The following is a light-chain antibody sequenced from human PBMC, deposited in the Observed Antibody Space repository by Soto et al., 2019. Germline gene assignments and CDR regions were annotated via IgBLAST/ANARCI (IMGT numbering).Light chain of an antibody. V-gene: IGKV3-15*01. CDR1: QSVSTN. CDR2: GAS. J-gene: IGKJ1*01. Sequence: ELVRTQSPATLSVSPGERATLSCRASQSVSTNLAWYQQKPGQAPRLLIYGASTRATGIPARFSGSGSGTEFTLTISSLQSEDFAVYYCQHYNNWPRTFGQGTKVDIK. CDR3: QHYNNWPRT.